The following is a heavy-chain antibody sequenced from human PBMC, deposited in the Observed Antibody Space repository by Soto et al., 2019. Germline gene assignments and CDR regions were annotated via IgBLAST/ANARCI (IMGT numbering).Heavy chain of an antibody. CDR3: AKDRNNRHNTGGAFDI. V-gene: IGHV3-9*01. D-gene: IGHD3-16*01. CDR2: ISWNSGSI. J-gene: IGHJ3*02. Sequence: EVQLVESGGGLVQPGRSLRLSCAASGFTFDDYAMHWVRHAPGKGPEWVSGISWNSGSIGYADSVKGRFTISRDNAKNSLYLQMNSLRAEDTALYYCAKDRNNRHNTGGAFDIWGQGTMVTVSS. CDR1: GFTFDDYA.